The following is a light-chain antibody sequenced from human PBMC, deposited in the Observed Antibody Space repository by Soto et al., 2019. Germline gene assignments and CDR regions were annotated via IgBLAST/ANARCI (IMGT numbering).Light chain of an antibody. CDR1: SSDVGAYNY. Sequence: QSVLTQPPSASGSPGQSVTISCTGTSSDVGAYNYLSWYQQHPGKAPKLMIYEVSKRPSGVPDRFSGSKSGNTASLTVSGPQAWDGAEYYCSSYAGSNNYVFGTGTKLTVL. CDR2: EVS. J-gene: IGLJ1*01. CDR3: SSYAGSNNYV. V-gene: IGLV2-8*01.